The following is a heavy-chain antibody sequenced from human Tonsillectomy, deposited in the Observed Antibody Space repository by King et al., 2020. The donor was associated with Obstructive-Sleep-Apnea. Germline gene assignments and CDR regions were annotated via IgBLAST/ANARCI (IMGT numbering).Heavy chain of an antibody. V-gene: IGHV4-59*01. CDR2: IYYSGST. CDR1: GGSISSYY. CDR3: ARASDYGGNFDY. Sequence: VQLQESGPGLVKPSVTLSLTCTVSGGSISSYYWSWIRQPPGKGLEWIGYIYYSGSTNYNPSLKSRVTISVDTSKNQFSLKLSSVTAADTAVYYCARASDYGGNFDYWGQGTLVTVSS. D-gene: IGHD4-23*01. J-gene: IGHJ4*02.